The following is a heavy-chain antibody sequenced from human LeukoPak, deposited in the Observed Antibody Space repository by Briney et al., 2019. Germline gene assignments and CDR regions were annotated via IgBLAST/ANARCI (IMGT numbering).Heavy chain of an antibody. Sequence: GASVKVSCKASGYTFTGYYMHWVRQAPGQGLEWMGWINPNSGGTNYAQKFQGRVTMTRDTSISTAYMELSRLRSDDTAVYYCAREVVGGFITGMKGYFDYWGQGTLVTVSS. CDR2: INPNSGGT. CDR3: AREVVGGFITGMKGYFDY. J-gene: IGHJ4*02. D-gene: IGHD1-20*01. CDR1: GYTFTGYY. V-gene: IGHV1-2*02.